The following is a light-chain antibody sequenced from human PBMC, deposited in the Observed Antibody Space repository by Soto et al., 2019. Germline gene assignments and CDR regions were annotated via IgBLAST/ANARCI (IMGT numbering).Light chain of an antibody. J-gene: IGKJ2*01. CDR2: RAS. CDR1: QSVSTS. V-gene: IGKV3-15*01. Sequence: EIALTQSPATLSVSPGERVTLSCRASQSVSTSLAWYQQKPGQAPRLLIYRASIRATGIAARFSGSGSGTEFTLTIGSLQSEDFAGYSCQQYENWPPRYTFGQGTKLEIK. CDR3: QQYENWPPRYT.